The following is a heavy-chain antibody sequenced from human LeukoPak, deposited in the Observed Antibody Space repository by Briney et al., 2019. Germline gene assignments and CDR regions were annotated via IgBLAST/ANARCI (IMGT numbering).Heavy chain of an antibody. V-gene: IGHV4-59*08. CDR1: GGSISTFY. D-gene: IGHD6-6*01. J-gene: IGHJ4*02. CDR3: ARRSIGGSYFDY. Sequence: SETLSLTCTVSGGSISTFYWSWIRQPPGRGLEWIAYIYYSGSTNYDPSLKSRVTISVDTSKNQFSLKLSSVTAADTAVYYCARRSIGGSYFDYWGQGTLVTVSS. CDR2: IYYSGST.